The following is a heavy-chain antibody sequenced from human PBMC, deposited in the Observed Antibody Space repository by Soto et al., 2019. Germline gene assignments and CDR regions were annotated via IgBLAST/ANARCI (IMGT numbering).Heavy chain of an antibody. CDR3: AIADYGDDDY. V-gene: IGHV1-18*01. CDR2: IKAYSVNT. CDR1: GYTFATST. D-gene: IGHD4-17*01. Sequence: QLQLVHSGPEAKKPGASVKVSCKASGYTFATSTISWLRQAPGQGPEWMGWIKAYSVNTNYAQKLQGRLTMTTDTSTSTAYMELRSLTTDDTAIYYCAIADYGDDDYWGQGTLVTVSS. J-gene: IGHJ4*02.